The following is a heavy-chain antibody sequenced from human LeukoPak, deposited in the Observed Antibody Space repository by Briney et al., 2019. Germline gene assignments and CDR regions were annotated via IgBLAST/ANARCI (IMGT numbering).Heavy chain of an antibody. CDR3: ARDWTAEVQYLAGY. Sequence: GGSLRLSCAASGFTFDDYGMSWVRQAPGKGLEWVSGINWNGGSTGYADSVKGRFTISRDNAKNSLYLQMNSLRAEDTALYCCARDWTAEVQYLAGYWGQGTLVTVSS. CDR1: GFTFDDYG. D-gene: IGHD4-11*01. CDR2: INWNGGST. V-gene: IGHV3-20*04. J-gene: IGHJ4*02.